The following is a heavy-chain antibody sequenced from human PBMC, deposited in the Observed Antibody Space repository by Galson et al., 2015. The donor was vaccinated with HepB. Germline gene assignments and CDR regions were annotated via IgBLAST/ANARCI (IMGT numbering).Heavy chain of an antibody. CDR2: IYPGDSDT. Sequence: QSGAEVKKAGESLKISCKGSGYSFATYWIGWVRQMPGKGLEWMGIIYPGDSDTRYNPSLQGQVTISADKSITTAYLQWSSLKASDTAMYYCARLGAYCSGGDCFGFDPWGQGTLVTVSS. CDR3: ARLGAYCSGGDCFGFDP. CDR1: GYSFATYW. J-gene: IGHJ5*02. D-gene: IGHD2-15*01. V-gene: IGHV5-51*01.